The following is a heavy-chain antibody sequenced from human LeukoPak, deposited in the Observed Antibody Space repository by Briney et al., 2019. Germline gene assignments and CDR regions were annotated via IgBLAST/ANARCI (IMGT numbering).Heavy chain of an antibody. CDR3: ASSNWNDVC. J-gene: IGHJ4*02. D-gene: IGHD1-1*01. V-gene: IGHV4-39*01. Sequence: SETLSLTCTVSGGSISSSSYYWGWIRQPPGKGLEWIGSIYYSGSAYYNPSLKSRVTISVDTSKNQFSLKLSSVTAADTAVYYCASSNWNDVCWGQGTLVTVSS. CDR2: IYYSGSA. CDR1: GGSISSSSYY.